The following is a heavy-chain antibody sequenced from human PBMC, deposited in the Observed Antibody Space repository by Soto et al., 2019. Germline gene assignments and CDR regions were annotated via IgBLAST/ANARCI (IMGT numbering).Heavy chain of an antibody. CDR2: TNTGNGHT. V-gene: IGHV1-3*04. Sequence: ASVKVSCKASGYTFTAYGIHWVRQAPGQRLEWMGWTNTGNGHTKYSQKFQGRVTVTRDTSARTAYMDLNSLRSEDTAVYYCASRGYDFWSGLDPWGQGTLVTVSS. CDR1: GYTFTAYG. D-gene: IGHD3-3*01. CDR3: ASRGYDFWSGLDP. J-gene: IGHJ5*02.